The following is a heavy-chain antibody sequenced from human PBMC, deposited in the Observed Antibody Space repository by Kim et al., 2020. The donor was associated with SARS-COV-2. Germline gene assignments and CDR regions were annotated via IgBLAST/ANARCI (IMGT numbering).Heavy chain of an antibody. CDR1: GFTFSSYW. J-gene: IGHJ4*02. V-gene: IGHV3-7*01. Sequence: GGSLRHSCAASGFTFSSYWMSWVRQAPGKGLEWVANIKQDGSEKYYVDSVKGRFTISRDNAKNSLYLQMNSLRAEDTAVYYCARVYKIVIFGVVYEGEYFGYWGQGTLVTVSS. CDR2: IKQDGSEK. D-gene: IGHD3-3*01. CDR3: ARVYKIVIFGVVYEGEYFGY.